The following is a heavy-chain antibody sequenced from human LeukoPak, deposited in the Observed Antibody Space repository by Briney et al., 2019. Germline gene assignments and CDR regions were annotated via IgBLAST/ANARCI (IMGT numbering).Heavy chain of an antibody. CDR1: GFTLGNVW. CDR2: ISSKANGGTT. V-gene: IGHV3-15*07. J-gene: IGHJ4*02. Sequence: PGRSLRLSCAASGFTLGNVWINWIRQAPGKGLEWVGRISSKANGGTTDYAAPVKGRFTISRDDSKNTLDLQMNSLKIEDTAIYYCITVSLSVPHWGQGTQVTVSS. D-gene: IGHD3-10*01. CDR3: ITVSLSVPH.